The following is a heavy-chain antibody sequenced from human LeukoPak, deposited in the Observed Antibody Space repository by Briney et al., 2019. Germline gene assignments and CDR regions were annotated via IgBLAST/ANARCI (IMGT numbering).Heavy chain of an antibody. D-gene: IGHD3-10*01. CDR2: IYSGGTT. V-gene: IGHV3-53*01. J-gene: IGHJ4*02. CDR3: AIVGYGSGNYS. Sequence: GGSLRLSCAASGFTVSGNYMSWVRQAPGKGLEWVSVIYSGGTTLYPESVKGRFTISRDNSKNTLYLQMNSLRAEDAAVYYCAIVGYGSGNYSWGQGTLVTVSS. CDR1: GFTVSGNY.